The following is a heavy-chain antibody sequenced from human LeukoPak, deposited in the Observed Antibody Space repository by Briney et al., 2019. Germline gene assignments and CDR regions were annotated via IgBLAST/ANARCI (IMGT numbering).Heavy chain of an antibody. CDR3: ARGLKTRAGNYYYYYMDV. CDR2: MNPNSGNT. D-gene: IGHD1-14*01. V-gene: IGHV1-8*03. J-gene: IGHJ6*03. Sequence: ASVRVSCKASGYTFTSYDINWVRQATGQGLEWMGWMNPNSGNTGYAQKFQGRVTITRNTSISTAYMELSSLRSEDTAVYYCARGLKTRAGNYYYYYMDVWGKGTTVTVSS. CDR1: GYTFTSYD.